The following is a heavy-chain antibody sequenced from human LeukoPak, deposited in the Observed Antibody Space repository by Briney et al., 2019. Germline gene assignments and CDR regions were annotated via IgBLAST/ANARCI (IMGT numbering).Heavy chain of an antibody. Sequence: SVKVSCKASGGTFSSYAISWVRQAPGQGLEWMGGIIPIFGTANYAQKFQGRVTMTRNTSISTAYMELSSLRSEDTAVYYCARGGDNWNYWGQGTLVTVSS. D-gene: IGHD1-20*01. CDR1: GGTFSSYA. CDR3: ARGGDNWNY. V-gene: IGHV1-69*05. J-gene: IGHJ4*02. CDR2: IIPIFGTA.